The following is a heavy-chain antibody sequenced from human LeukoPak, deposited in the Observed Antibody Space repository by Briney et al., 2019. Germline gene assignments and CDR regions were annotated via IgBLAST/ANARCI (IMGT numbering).Heavy chain of an antibody. V-gene: IGHV3-30*04. CDR2: ISYDGSNK. Sequence: QAGGSLRLSCAASGFTFSSYAMHWVRQAPGKGLEWVAVISYDGSNKYYADSVKGRFTISRDNSKNTLYLQMNSLRAEDTAVYYCARQFGELYYFDYWGQGTLVTVSS. CDR3: ARQFGELYYFDY. J-gene: IGHJ4*02. D-gene: IGHD3-10*01. CDR1: GFTFSSYA.